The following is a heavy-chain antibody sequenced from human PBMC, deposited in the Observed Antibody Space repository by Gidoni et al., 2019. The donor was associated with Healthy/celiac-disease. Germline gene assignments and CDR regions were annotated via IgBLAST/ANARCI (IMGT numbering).Heavy chain of an antibody. CDR1: GFTFSSYR. CDR3: ARAVKTPHITIFGVDEKKFDY. D-gene: IGHD3-3*01. V-gene: IGHV3-21*01. J-gene: IGHJ4*02. Sequence: EVQLVESGGGLVKPGGSLRLSCAASGFTFSSYRMNWVRQAPGKGLEWVSSISSRSSYIYYADSVKGRFTISRDNAKNSLYLQMNSLRAEDTAVYYCARAVKTPHITIFGVDEKKFDYWGQGTLVTVSS. CDR2: ISSRSSYI.